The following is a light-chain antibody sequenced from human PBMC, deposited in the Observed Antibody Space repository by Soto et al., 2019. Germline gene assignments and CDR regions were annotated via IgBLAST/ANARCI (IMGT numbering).Light chain of an antibody. CDR1: SSDVGGYKY. CDR3: SSYAGSNIYV. V-gene: IGLV2-8*01. CDR2: EVS. J-gene: IGLJ1*01. Sequence: QSVLTQPPSASGSPGQSVTISCTGTSSDVGGYKYVSWHQQHPGKAPQLIIYEVSQRPSGVPDRFSGSKSGNTASLTVSGLQAEDEADYFCSSYAGSNIYVFGTGTQLTVL.